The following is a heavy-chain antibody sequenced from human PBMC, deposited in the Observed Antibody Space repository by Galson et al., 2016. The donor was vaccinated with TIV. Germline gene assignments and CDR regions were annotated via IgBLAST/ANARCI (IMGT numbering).Heavy chain of an antibody. CDR1: GYTFTGNY. J-gene: IGHJ6*02. CDR3: ARALDTSTNTAYFYYYGLDV. V-gene: IGHV1-2*04. CDR2: INPKSGDT. Sequence: SVKVSCKASGYTFTGNYMHWVRQAPGQGLEWMGWINPKSGDTSYAQKFQDWVNMTRDMSISTVYMELSNLRSADTADYFCARALDTSTNTAYFYYYGLDVWGQGTTVTVSS. D-gene: IGHD5-18*01.